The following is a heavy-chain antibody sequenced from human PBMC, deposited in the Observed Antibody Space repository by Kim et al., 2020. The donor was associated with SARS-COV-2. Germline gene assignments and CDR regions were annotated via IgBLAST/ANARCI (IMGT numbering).Heavy chain of an antibody. Sequence: SETLSLTCTVSGGSISSNSYYWAWIRQPAGKGLEWIWSVHFSGGTNHNPSLKSRVSMTVDTSKNQFFLSLPSLTAADTAAYYCARRVRTRTDCTDYPCYIAAFDIWGQGTKVTVSS. J-gene: IGHJ3*02. CDR1: GGSISSNSYY. CDR3: ARRVRTRTDCTDYPCYIAAFDI. D-gene: IGHD2-8*02. CDR2: VHFSGGT. V-gene: IGHV4-39*01.